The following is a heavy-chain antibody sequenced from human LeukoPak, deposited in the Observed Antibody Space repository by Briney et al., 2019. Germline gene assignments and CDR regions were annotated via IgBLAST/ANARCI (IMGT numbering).Heavy chain of an antibody. Sequence: SETLSLTCAVYGGSFSGHYWSWIRQPPGKGLEWIGEINHSGSTNYNPSLKSRVTISVDTSKNQFSLKLSSVTAADTAVYYCARDAYSSPMDVWGKGTTVTVSS. CDR2: INHSGST. D-gene: IGHD5-18*01. CDR1: GGSFSGHY. J-gene: IGHJ6*03. CDR3: ARDAYSSPMDV. V-gene: IGHV4-34*01.